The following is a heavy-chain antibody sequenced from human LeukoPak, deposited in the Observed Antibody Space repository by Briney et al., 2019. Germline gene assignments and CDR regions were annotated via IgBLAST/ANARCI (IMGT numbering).Heavy chain of an antibody. J-gene: IGHJ4*02. V-gene: IGHV1-46*01. CDR1: GYTFTSYG. Sequence: ASVKVSCKASGYTFTSYGISWVRQAPGQGLEWMGVINPSGGSTSCAQKFQGRVTMTRDTSTRTVYMEVNSLRSEDTAVYYCARQGTYSSAIGMGYWGQGTLVTVSS. CDR2: INPSGGST. D-gene: IGHD6-19*01. CDR3: ARQGTYSSAIGMGY.